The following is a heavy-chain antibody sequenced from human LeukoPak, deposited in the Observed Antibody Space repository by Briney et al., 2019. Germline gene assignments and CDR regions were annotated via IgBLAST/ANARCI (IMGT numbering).Heavy chain of an antibody. Sequence: GGSLRLSCAASGFTFSSYWMHWVRQAPGKGLVWVSRVDYDGINTNYADSVKGRFTVSRDNAKNSLYLQMNSLRAEDTAVYYCASFSFGYYDFWSGYPYFDYWGQGTLVTVSS. CDR2: VDYDGINT. CDR3: ASFSFGYYDFWSGYPYFDY. CDR1: GFTFSSYW. D-gene: IGHD3-3*01. J-gene: IGHJ4*02. V-gene: IGHV3-74*01.